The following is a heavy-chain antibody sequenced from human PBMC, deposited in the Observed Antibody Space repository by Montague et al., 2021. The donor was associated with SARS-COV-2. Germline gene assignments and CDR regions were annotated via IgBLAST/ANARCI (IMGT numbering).Heavy chain of an antibody. D-gene: IGHD3-10*01. CDR1: GFTFSSYAM. CDR2: IYHSGST. CDR3: ASRGAGWFGSNPERFDY. J-gene: IGHJ4*02. V-gene: IGHV4-4*02. Sequence: SLRLSCAASGFTFSSYAMSWVRQAPGKGLEWIGEIYHSGSTNYNPSPKSRVTISVDKSKNQFSLKLSSVTAADTAVYYCASRGAGWFGSNPERFDYWGQGTLVTVSS.